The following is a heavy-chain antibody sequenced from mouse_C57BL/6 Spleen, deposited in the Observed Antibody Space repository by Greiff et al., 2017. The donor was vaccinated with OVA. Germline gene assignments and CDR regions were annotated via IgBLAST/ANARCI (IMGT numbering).Heavy chain of an antibody. V-gene: IGHV1-15*01. J-gene: IGHJ2*01. CDR1: GYTFTDYE. CDR3: TRGRDGYYPR. Sequence: QVQLQQSGAELVRPGASVTLSCKASGYTFTDYEMHWVKQTPVHGLEWIGAIDPETGGTAYNQKFKGKAILTADKSSSTAYMELRSLTSEDSAVYYCTRGRDGYYPRWGQGTTLTVSS. CDR2: IDPETGGT. D-gene: IGHD2-3*01.